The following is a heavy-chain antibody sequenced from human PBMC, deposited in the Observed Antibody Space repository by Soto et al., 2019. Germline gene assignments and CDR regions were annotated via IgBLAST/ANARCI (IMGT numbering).Heavy chain of an antibody. CDR2: INHSGST. V-gene: IGHV4-34*01. Sequence: QVQLQQWGAGLLKPSETLSLTCAVYGGSFSGYYWSWIRQPPGKGLEWIGEINHSGSTNYNPSPKSRVTISVATSKNQFSLKRTSVTAADTAVYYCARAPRRYYYYYMDVWGKGTTVTVSS. J-gene: IGHJ6*03. CDR1: GGSFSGYY. CDR3: ARAPRRYYYYYMDV.